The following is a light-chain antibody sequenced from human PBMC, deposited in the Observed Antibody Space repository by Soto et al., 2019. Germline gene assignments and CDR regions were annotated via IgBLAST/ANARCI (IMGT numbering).Light chain of an antibody. CDR3: QQYNQWPGT. J-gene: IGKJ1*01. CDR1: QSVRSN. CDR2: GAS. Sequence: EIVLTQSPATLSLSPGERATLSCRASQSVRSNIAWYQQKPGQSPRLLIYGASSRATGVPVRFSGSGSGVAFTLTISGLQSEDFAVYHCQQYNQWPGTFGQGTKVDIK. V-gene: IGKV3-15*01.